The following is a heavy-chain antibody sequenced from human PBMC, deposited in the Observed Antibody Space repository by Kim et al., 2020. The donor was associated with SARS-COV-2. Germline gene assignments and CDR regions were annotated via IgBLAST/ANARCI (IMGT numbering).Heavy chain of an antibody. CDR3: ARDSGWSIRDWFDY. J-gene: IGHJ4*02. D-gene: IGHD6-19*01. V-gene: IGHV3-30*07. Sequence: DSVKGRFTISRDNSKNALYLQMNSLRAEDTAVYYCARDSGWSIRDWFDYWGQGTLVTVSS.